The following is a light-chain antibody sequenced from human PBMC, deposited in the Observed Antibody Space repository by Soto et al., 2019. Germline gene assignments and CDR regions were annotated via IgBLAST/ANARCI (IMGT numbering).Light chain of an antibody. CDR1: TSDIGTYSY. CDR3: SSYTSSSPYV. J-gene: IGLJ1*01. CDR2: EVT. V-gene: IGLV2-14*01. Sequence: QSVLTQPASVSGSPGQSITISCTGTTSDIGTYSYVSWYQQHAGKAPKLIIYEVTNRPSGVSNRFSGSKSGNTASLTISGLQAEDEADYYCSSYTSSSPYVFGTGTKVTVL.